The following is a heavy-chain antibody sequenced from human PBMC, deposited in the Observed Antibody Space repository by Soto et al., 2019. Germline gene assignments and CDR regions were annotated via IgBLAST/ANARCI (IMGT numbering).Heavy chain of an antibody. V-gene: IGHV1-2*02. D-gene: IGHD1-26*01. CDR2: INPNSGGT. CDR1: GYTFTGYY. CDR3: ARVSYSGSYKKWFDP. Sequence: ASVKVSCKASGYTFTGYYMHWVRQAPGQGLEWMGWINPNSGGTNYAQKFQGRVTMTRDTSISTAYMELSRLRSDGTAVYYCARVSYSGSYKKWFDPWGQGTLVTVSS. J-gene: IGHJ5*02.